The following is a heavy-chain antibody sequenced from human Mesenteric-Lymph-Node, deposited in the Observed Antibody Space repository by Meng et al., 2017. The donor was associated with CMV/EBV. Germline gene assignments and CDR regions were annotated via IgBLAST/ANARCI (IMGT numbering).Heavy chain of an antibody. V-gene: IGHV4-31*03. J-gene: IGHJ6*02. Sequence: SETLSLTCTVSGDSISSGGYNWYWIRQHPGKGLEWIGYMYYGGSTQYNPSLKSRVTISVDTSKNQFSLKLSSVTAADTAVYYCARENRITIFGVVSHYYYYGMDVWGQGATVTVSS. CDR1: GDSISSGGYN. CDR3: ARENRITIFGVVSHYYYYGMDV. CDR2: MYYGGST. D-gene: IGHD3-3*01.